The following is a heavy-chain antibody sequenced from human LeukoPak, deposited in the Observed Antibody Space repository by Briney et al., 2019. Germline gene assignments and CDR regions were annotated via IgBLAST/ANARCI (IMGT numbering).Heavy chain of an antibody. J-gene: IGHJ4*02. CDR2: IKQDGSMT. CDR3: ARDESGGYYVY. D-gene: IGHD4-23*01. Sequence: PGGSLRLSCAVSGFTFSNYWMSWVRQAPGRGLEWVANIKQDGSMTQYADSVRGRFTISRDNAKSSVYLQMSSLKAEDLAIYYCARDESGGYYVYWGQGTLVTVPS. CDR1: GFTFSNYW. V-gene: IGHV3-7*01.